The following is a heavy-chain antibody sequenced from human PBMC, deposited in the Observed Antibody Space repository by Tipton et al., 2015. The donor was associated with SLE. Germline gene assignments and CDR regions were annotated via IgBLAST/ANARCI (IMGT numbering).Heavy chain of an antibody. V-gene: IGHV5-10-1*01. CDR1: GYSFTNYW. CDR2: IDPSDSCT. CDR3: ARRVDDWFDP. J-gene: IGHJ5*02. Sequence: VQLVQSGPEVKKPGESLRISCKGSGYSFTNYWISWVRQMPGKGLEWMGRIDPSDSCTNYSPSFQGHVTISTDKSISTAYLQWSSLKASDTAMYYCARRVDDWFDPWGQGTLVTVSS.